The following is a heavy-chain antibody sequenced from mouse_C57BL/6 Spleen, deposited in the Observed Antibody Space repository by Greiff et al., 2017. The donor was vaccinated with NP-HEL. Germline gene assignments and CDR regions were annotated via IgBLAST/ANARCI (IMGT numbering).Heavy chain of an antibody. CDR1: GYAFSSYW. CDR3: ARSITTAFYFDV. V-gene: IGHV1-80*01. D-gene: IGHD1-2*01. CDR2: IYPGDGDT. J-gene: IGHJ1*03. Sequence: QVQLQQSGAELVKPGASVKISCKASGYAFSSYWMNWVKQRPGKGLEWIGQIYPGDGDTNYNGKFKGKATLTADKSSSTAYMQLSSLTSEDSAVYFCARSITTAFYFDVWGTGTTVTVSS.